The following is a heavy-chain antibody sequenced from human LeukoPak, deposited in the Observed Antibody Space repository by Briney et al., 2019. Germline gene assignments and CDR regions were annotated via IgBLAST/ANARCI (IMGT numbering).Heavy chain of an antibody. CDR2: INPGGSNR. J-gene: IGHJ4*02. CDR1: GITFSNYE. V-gene: IGHV3-48*03. D-gene: IGHD6-19*01. CDR3: ASSLSSGWGPVDDY. Sequence: GGSLRLSCAASGITFSNYEMNWVRQAPGKGLEWVSYINPGGSNRFYAGSVRGRFAIYRDGAKKSVYLQMISLRAEDTAVYYCASSLSSGWGPVDDYWGQGIMVTVSS.